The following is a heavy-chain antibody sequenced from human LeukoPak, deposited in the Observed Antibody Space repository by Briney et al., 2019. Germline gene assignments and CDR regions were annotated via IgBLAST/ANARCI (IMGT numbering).Heavy chain of an antibody. CDR3: ARAGGLSSGYWDS. J-gene: IGHJ5*01. CDR2: ISGSGGST. V-gene: IGHV3-23*01. D-gene: IGHD6-25*01. Sequence: GGTLRLSCVASGFTFSSYGMSWVRQAPGKGLEWVSAISGSGGSTYYADSVKGRFTISRDNSKNTLYLQMNSLRAEDTAVYYCARAGGLSSGYWDSWGQGSLVTVSS. CDR1: GFTFSSYG.